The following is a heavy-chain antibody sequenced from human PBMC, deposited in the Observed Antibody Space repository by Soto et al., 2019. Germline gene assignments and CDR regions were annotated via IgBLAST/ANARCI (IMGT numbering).Heavy chain of an antibody. V-gene: IGHV1-18*01. D-gene: IGHD6-19*01. CDR3: ATSLGYTSGWEFDY. J-gene: IGHJ4*02. CDR2: ISPHNGNT. CDR1: GYAFASYG. Sequence: QVQLVQSGAEVKKPGASVKVSCKASGYAFASYGINWVRQAPGQGLEWMGWISPHNGNTNYEQNLQGRVTMNTDTSKSTAFIDLRSLRSDDTAVYYCATSLGYTSGWEFDYWGQGTLVTVSS.